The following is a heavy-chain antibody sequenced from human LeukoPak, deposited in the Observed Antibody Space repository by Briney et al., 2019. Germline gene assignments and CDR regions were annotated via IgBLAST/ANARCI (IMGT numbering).Heavy chain of an antibody. Sequence: PGGSLRLSCAASGFTVSSNYMSWVRQTPGKGLEWVSVIYSGGSTCYADSVKGRFTISRDNSKNTLYLQMNSLRAEDTAVYYCASSGYSHGSSYMDVWGKGTTVTVSS. CDR1: GFTVSSNY. D-gene: IGHD5-18*01. V-gene: IGHV3-66*02. CDR2: IYSGGST. J-gene: IGHJ6*03. CDR3: ASSGYSHGSSYMDV.